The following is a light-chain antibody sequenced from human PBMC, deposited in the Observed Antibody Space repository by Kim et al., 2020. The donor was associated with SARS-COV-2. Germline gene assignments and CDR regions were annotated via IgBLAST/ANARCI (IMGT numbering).Light chain of an antibody. V-gene: IGKV1-5*03. J-gene: IGKJ1*01. CDR1: QSISAW. Sequence: ASIGDRVTITCRASQSISAWLAWYQQKPGKAPKLLIYKASSLESGVPSRFSGSGSGTEFTLTISSLQPDDFATYYCQQYNTFSWTFGQGTKVEIK. CDR2: KAS. CDR3: QQYNTFSWT.